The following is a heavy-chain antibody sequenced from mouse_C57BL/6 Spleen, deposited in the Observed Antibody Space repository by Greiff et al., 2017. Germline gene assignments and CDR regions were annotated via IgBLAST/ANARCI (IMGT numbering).Heavy chain of an antibody. V-gene: IGHV1-80*01. J-gene: IGHJ2*01. CDR1: GYAFSSYW. Sequence: QVQLHQSGAELVKPGASVKISCKASGYAFSSYWMNWVKQRPGKGLEWIGQIYPGDGDTNYNGKFKGKATLTADKSSSTAYMQLSSLTSEDSAVYCCARPSYSNDFDYWGQGTTLTVSS. CDR2: IYPGDGDT. D-gene: IGHD2-5*01. CDR3: ARPSYSNDFDY.